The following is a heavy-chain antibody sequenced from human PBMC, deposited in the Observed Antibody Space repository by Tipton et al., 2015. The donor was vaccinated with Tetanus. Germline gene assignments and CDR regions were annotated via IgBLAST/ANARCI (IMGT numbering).Heavy chain of an antibody. CDR3: ARVFIAVAGHNWFDP. Sequence: QLVQSGAEVKKPGASVKVSCKASGYTFTSYYMHWVRQAPGQGHEWMGIINPSGGSTSYAQKFQGRVTMTRDTSTSTVYMELSSLRSEDTAVYYCARVFIAVAGHNWFDPWGQGTLVTVSS. CDR2: INPSGGST. CDR1: GYTFTSYY. D-gene: IGHD6-19*01. J-gene: IGHJ5*02. V-gene: IGHV1-46*01.